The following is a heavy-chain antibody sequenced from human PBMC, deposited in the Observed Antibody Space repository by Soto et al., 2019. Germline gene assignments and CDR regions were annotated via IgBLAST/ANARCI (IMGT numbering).Heavy chain of an antibody. CDR1: GGSISSSSYY. D-gene: IGHD1-1*01. CDR2: IYYSGST. V-gene: IGHV4-39*01. CDR3: ARHWKGGWFDP. J-gene: IGHJ5*02. Sequence: QLQLQESGPGLVKPSETLSLTCTVSGGSISSSSYYWGWIRQPPGKGLEWIGSIYYSGSTYYNPSLKSRVTISVDTSKNQFSLKLSSVTAADTAVYYCARHWKGGWFDPWGQGTLVTVSS.